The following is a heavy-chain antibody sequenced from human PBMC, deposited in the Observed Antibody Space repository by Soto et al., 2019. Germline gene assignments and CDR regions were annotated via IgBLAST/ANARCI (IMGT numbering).Heavy chain of an antibody. V-gene: IGHV3-15*01. CDR2: IKSKTDGGTT. Sequence: PGGSLRLSCAASGFTFSNAWMSWVRQAPGKGLEWVGRIKSKTDGGTTDYAAPVKGRFTISRDDSKNTLYLQMNSLKTEDTAVYYCTTSLAGGSWFDYWGQGTLVTVSS. D-gene: IGHD6-13*01. CDR1: GFTFSNAW. CDR3: TTSLAGGSWFDY. J-gene: IGHJ4*02.